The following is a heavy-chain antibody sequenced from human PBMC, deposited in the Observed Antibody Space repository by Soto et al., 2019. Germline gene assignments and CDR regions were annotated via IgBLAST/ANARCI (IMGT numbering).Heavy chain of an antibody. D-gene: IGHD3-16*01. CDR3: ARDPWAADY. J-gene: IGHJ4*02. CDR1: GFTVSTKY. V-gene: IGHV3-66*01. CDR2: IYSGGST. Sequence: GGSLRHSCASSGFTVSTKYMIWVRQAPGKGLEWVSVIYSGGSTFYADSVRGRFTISRDNSKNTVNLQMNSLRAEDTAVYYCARDPWAADYWGQGTLVTVSS.